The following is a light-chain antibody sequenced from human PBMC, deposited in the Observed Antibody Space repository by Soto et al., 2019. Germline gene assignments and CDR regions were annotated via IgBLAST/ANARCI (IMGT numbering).Light chain of an antibody. CDR3: CSYAGSSTLV. Sequence: QSALTQPASVSGSPGQSITIYCYGTSSDVGSYDLVSWYQQHPDKAPKLLIYEVRKRPSGVSGRFSGSKSDDTASLTISGLQAEDEADYYCCSYAGSSTLVFGGGTKLTVL. V-gene: IGLV2-23*02. CDR1: SSDVGSYDL. CDR2: EVR. J-gene: IGLJ3*02.